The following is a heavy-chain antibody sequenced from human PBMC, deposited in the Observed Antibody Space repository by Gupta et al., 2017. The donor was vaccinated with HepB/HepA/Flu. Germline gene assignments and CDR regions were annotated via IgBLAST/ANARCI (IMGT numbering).Heavy chain of an antibody. CDR1: GFTLGGNA. D-gene: IGHD3-3*01. V-gene: IGHV3-23*01. CDR3: AKDLLFWSGMDV. Sequence: EVQLLESGGGLVQPGGSLRLSCAVSGFTLGGNAMSWVRQAPGKGLEWVSGIGSDMRPHYADSVGGRFTISRDNSKNMLFLQMNSLRAEDTAVYYCAKDLLFWSGMDVWGKGTTVTVSS. CDR2: IGSDMRP. J-gene: IGHJ6*03.